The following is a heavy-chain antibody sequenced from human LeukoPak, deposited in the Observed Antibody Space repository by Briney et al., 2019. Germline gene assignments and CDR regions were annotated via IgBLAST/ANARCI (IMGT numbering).Heavy chain of an antibody. CDR1: GFTFSNYS. D-gene: IGHD3-10*01. V-gene: IGHV3-23*01. J-gene: IGHJ4*02. CDR3: AKLTMVRGVLAFDY. CDR2: ISGSGGST. Sequence: GGSLRLSCAASGFTFSNYSMNWVRQAPGKGLEWVSAISGSGGSTYYADSVKGRFTISRDNSKKTLYLQMNSLRVEDTAVYYCAKLTMVRGVLAFDYWGQGTLVTVSS.